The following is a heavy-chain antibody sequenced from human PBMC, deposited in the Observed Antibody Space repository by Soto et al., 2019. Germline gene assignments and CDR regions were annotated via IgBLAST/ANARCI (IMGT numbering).Heavy chain of an antibody. CDR2: IDPSDSYT. J-gene: IGHJ6*02. CDR1: GYSFTSYW. CDR3: ARLDKDTAMVTGAYYYYGMDV. V-gene: IGHV5-10-1*03. Sequence: EVQLVQSGAEVKKPGESLRISCKGSGYSFTSYWISWVRQMPGKGLEWMGRIDPSDSYTNYSPSFQGHVTISADKSISTAYLQWSSLKASDTAMYYCARLDKDTAMVTGAYYYYGMDVWGQGTTVTVSS. D-gene: IGHD5-18*01.